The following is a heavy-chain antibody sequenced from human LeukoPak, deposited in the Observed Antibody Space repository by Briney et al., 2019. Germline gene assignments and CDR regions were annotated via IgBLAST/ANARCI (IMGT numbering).Heavy chain of an antibody. CDR2: ISSDGSST. CDR3: ARAVHHSGSYYYGMDV. CDR1: GFTFSNYA. D-gene: IGHD6-19*01. J-gene: IGHJ6*02. V-gene: IGHV3-30-3*01. Sequence: PGGSLRLSCAASGFTFSNYALHWVRQAPGKGLEWMAVISSDGSSTYYGDSVKGRFTISRDNSNNTLYLQMSSLRAEDTAVFYCARAVHHSGSYYYGMDVWGQGTTVTVSS.